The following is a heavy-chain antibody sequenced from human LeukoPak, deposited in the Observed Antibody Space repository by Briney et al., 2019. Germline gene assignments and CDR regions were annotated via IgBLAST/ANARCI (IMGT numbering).Heavy chain of an antibody. CDR2: INPNSGGT. D-gene: IGHD2-2*01. CDR3: ARWLRPVVPAAQEANVAFDI. Sequence: ASVKVSCKASGYTFTGYYMHWVRQAPGQGLEWMGWINPNSGGTNYAQKFQGRVTMTRDTSISTAHMELSRLRSDDTAVYYCARWLRPVVPAAQEANVAFDIWGQGTMVTVSS. CDR1: GYTFTGYY. J-gene: IGHJ3*02. V-gene: IGHV1-2*02.